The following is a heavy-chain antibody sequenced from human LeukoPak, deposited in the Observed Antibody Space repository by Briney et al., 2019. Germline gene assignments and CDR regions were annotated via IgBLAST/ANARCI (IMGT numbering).Heavy chain of an antibody. CDR2: ITGSGDST. V-gene: IGHV3-23*01. CDR1: GFTFNSYA. CDR3: AKGQLGYSGPRIFDY. J-gene: IGHJ4*02. D-gene: IGHD2-15*01. Sequence: GGSLRLSCAASGFTFNSYAMSWVRQAPGKGLEWVSAITGSGDSTYYADSVKGRFTISRDNSKNTLYLQMNSLRAEDTAIYYCAKGQLGYSGPRIFDYWGQGTLVTVSS.